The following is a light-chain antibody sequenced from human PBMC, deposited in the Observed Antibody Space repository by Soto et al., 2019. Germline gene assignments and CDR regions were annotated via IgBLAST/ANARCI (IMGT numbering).Light chain of an antibody. Sequence: EKALTQSPVTLSLSPGERATLSCRASQSVSSNLAWYQQRPGQAPRLLIYGASTRASGVPDRFSGSASRTEFILANSSPQYEDSAVYYCQQYDVWPALTFGGGTKVDIK. V-gene: IGKV3-15*01. J-gene: IGKJ4*01. CDR3: QQYDVWPALT. CDR2: GAS. CDR1: QSVSSN.